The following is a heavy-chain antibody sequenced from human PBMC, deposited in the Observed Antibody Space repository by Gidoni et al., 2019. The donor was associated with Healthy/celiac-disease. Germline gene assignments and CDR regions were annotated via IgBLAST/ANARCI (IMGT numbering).Heavy chain of an antibody. CDR1: GYTLTGYY. Sequence: QVQLVQSGAEVKKPGASVKVSCKASGYTLTGYYMHWVRQAPGQGLEWMGWINPNSGGTNYAQKFQGRVTMTRDTSISTAYMELSRLRSDDTAVYYCARGGNWWFGELFPHDYWGQGTLVTVSS. V-gene: IGHV1-2*02. D-gene: IGHD3-10*01. CDR3: ARGGNWWFGELFPHDY. CDR2: INPNSGGT. J-gene: IGHJ4*02.